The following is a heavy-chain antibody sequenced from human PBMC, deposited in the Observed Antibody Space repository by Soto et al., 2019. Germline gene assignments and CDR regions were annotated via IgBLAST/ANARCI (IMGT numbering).Heavy chain of an antibody. CDR3: VHRGPVDETGMGFDF. J-gene: IGHJ4*02. Sequence: QITLRESGPALVKPTQPLTLTCTFSGFSLNSRGVGVGWVRQPPGKALEWLAIVYWDDDKRYRPSLRSRLSIWKDTPKNQVVLTLTNTDPVDTATYYCVHRGPVDETGMGFDFWGQGSLVTVSS. CDR2: VYWDDDK. D-gene: IGHD3-9*01. CDR1: GFSLNSRGVG. V-gene: IGHV2-5*02.